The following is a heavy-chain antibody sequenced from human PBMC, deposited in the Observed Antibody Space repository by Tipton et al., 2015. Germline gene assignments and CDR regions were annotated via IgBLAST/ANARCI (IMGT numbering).Heavy chain of an antibody. Sequence: QLVQSGAEVKEPGASVKVSCKASGYTLTSYDINWVRQATGQGLEWMGWMNPKSGNTGYAQKFQGRVTMTRDTSISTAYMELSSLTSEDTAVYYWARARGRHGGLVDSWGQGTLVTVSS. CDR2: MNPKSGNT. CDR1: GYTLTSYD. V-gene: IGHV1-8*01. J-gene: IGHJ4*02. CDR3: ARARGRHGGLVDS. D-gene: IGHD4-23*01.